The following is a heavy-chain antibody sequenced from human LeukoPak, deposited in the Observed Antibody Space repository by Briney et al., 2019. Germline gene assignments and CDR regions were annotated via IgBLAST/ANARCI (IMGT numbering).Heavy chain of an antibody. CDR2: ISPSGDST. D-gene: IGHD5-12*01. CDR3: ARAYSGYAPNDY. V-gene: IGHV1-46*01. J-gene: IGHJ4*02. Sequence: ASVKVSCKASGYTFTSYYVHWVRQAPGQGLVWMGIISPSGDSTTYAQKFQGRVTMSRDTSTSTVSMELSSLRSEDTAVYYCARAYSGYAPNDYWGQGTLVTVSS. CDR1: GYTFTSYY.